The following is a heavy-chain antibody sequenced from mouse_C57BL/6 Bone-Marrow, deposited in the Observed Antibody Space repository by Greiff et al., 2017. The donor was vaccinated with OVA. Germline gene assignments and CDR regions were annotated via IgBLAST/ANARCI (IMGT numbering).Heavy chain of an antibody. J-gene: IGHJ3*01. CDR1: GYTFTSYT. CDR3: ANYDEGFAY. V-gene: IGHV1-4*01. CDR2: INPSSGYT. D-gene: IGHD2-4*01. Sequence: VQLQQSGAELARPGASVKMSCKASGYTFTSYTMHWVKQRPGQGLEWIGYINPSSGYTKYNQKFKDKATLTADKSSSTAYMQLSSLTSEDSAVYYCANYDEGFAYWGQGTLVTVSA.